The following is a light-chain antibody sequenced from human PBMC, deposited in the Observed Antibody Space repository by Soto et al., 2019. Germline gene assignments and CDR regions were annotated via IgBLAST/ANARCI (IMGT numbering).Light chain of an antibody. Sequence: DIQLTQSPSFLSASRGDRVTITCRASQGISSYLAWYQQKPGKAPKLLISAASTLQSGVPSRFSGSGSGTEFTLTISSLQPEDFATYYCQQFNSYPLTFGGGTKVEL. J-gene: IGKJ4*01. CDR2: AAS. V-gene: IGKV1-9*01. CDR3: QQFNSYPLT. CDR1: QGISSY.